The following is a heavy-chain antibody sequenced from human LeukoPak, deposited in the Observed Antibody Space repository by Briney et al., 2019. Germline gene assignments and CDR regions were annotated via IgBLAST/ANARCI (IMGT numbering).Heavy chain of an antibody. J-gene: IGHJ4*02. D-gene: IGHD5-12*01. CDR2: IYYSGST. CDR1: GGSISSYY. CDR3: ARSGYSGYDGSPIDY. Sequence: SETLSLTCTVSGGSISSYYWSWIRQPPGKGLEWIGYIYYSGSTNYNPSLKSRVTISVGTSKNQFSLKLSSVTAADTVVYYCARSGYSGYDGSPIDYWGQGTLVTVSS. V-gene: IGHV4-59*01.